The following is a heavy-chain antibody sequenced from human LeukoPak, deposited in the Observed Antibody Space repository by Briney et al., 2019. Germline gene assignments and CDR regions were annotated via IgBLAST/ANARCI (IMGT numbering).Heavy chain of an antibody. V-gene: IGHV4-34*01. D-gene: IGHD6-19*01. CDR3: ATLAVAGRSYFDY. CDR2: INHSGST. Sequence: PSETLSLTCAVYGGSFSGYYWSWIRQPPGKGLEWIGEINHSGSTNYNPSLKSRVTISVDKSKNQFTLKLSSVTAADTAVYYCATLAVAGRSYFDYWGQGTLVTVSS. J-gene: IGHJ4*02. CDR1: GGSFSGYY.